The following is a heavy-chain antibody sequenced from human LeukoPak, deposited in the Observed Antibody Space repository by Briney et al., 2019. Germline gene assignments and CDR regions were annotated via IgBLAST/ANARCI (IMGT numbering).Heavy chain of an antibody. V-gene: IGHV5-10-1*01. CDR2: IDPSDSYT. J-gene: IGHJ3*02. D-gene: IGHD4-17*01. CDR3: ASRNDYGDYSAFDI. Sequence: KVGESLKISCKGSGYSFTSYWISWVRQMPGKGLEWMGRIDPSDSYTNYSPSFQGHVTISADKSISTAYLQWSSLKPSDTAMYYCASRNDYGDYSAFDIWGQGTMVTVSS. CDR1: GYSFTSYW.